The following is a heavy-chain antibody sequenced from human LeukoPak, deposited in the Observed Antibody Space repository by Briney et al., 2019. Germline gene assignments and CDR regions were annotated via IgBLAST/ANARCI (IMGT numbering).Heavy chain of an antibody. Sequence: GASVKVSCKASGYTFSSYDNDINWVRQATGQGLEWMGWMNPYSGNTGYAQKFQGRVTITRNTSISTAYMELSSLRSEDTAVYYCARGPVAAAGPPTRSWGQGTLVTVSS. CDR3: ARGPVAAAGPPTRS. CDR2: MNPYSGNT. CDR1: GYTFSSYDND. J-gene: IGHJ4*02. D-gene: IGHD6-25*01. V-gene: IGHV1-8*03.